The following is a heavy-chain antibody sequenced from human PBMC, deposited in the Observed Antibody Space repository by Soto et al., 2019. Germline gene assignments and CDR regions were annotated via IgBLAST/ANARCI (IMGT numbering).Heavy chain of an antibody. V-gene: IGHV3-23*01. D-gene: IGHD5-12*01. Sequence: GESLKISCAASGFTFSSYAMSWVRQAPGKGLEWVSAISGSGGSTYYADSVKGRFTISRDNSKNTLYLQMNSLRAEDTAVYYCAKDLTWGYEYTWGQGTLVTVSS. CDR1: GFTFSSYA. CDR2: ISGSGGST. CDR3: AKDLTWGYEYT. J-gene: IGHJ5*02.